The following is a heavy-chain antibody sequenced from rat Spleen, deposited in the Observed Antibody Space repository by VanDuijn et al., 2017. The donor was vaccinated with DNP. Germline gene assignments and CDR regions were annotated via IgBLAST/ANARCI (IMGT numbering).Heavy chain of an antibody. CDR1: GYSITGDY. D-gene: IGHD1-12*02. Sequence: EVQLQESGPGLVKPSQSLSLTCSVTGYSITGDYWGWIRKFPGNKMEWIGHIGYSGSTTYNPSLKSRISITRDTSKNQFFLQLNSVTTEDTATYYCASYYYDGYYAMDAWGQGTSVTVSS. CDR2: IGYSGST. CDR3: ASYYYDGYYAMDA. V-gene: IGHV3-1*01. J-gene: IGHJ4*01.